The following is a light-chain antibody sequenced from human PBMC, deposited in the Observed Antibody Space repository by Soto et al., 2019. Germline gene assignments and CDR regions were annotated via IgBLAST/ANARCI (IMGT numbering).Light chain of an antibody. CDR2: IDT. Sequence: QSVLTQPPSASGTPGQRVTMSCSGSSSNIGSHTVNWYQQLPGTAPKLLIFIDTQRPSGVPDRFSGSRSGTSASLAISGLQSEDEADYYCAAWDDSLYGVVFGGGTKLTVL. V-gene: IGLV1-44*01. CDR1: SSNIGSHT. CDR3: AAWDDSLYGVV. J-gene: IGLJ2*01.